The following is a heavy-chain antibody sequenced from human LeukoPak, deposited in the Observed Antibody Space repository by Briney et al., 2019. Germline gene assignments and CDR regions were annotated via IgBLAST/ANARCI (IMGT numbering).Heavy chain of an antibody. CDR3: ARDPGVAVAVTGEYYFDY. V-gene: IGHV1-2*02. CDR1: GYTFTGYY. CDR2: INPNSGGT. Sequence: ASVKVSCKASGYTFTGYYMHWVRRAPGQGLEWMGWINPNSGGTNYAQKFQGRVTMTRDTSISTAYMELSRLRSDDTAVYYCARDPGVAVAVTGEYYFDYWGQGTLVTVSS. J-gene: IGHJ4*02. D-gene: IGHD6-19*01.